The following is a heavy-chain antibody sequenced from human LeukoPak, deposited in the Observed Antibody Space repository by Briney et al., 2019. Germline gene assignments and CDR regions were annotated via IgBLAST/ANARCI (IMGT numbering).Heavy chain of an antibody. D-gene: IGHD2-2*01. V-gene: IGHV4-4*07. J-gene: IGHJ4*02. CDR3: ARSHCSSTSCYYFDY. CDR2: IYTSGST. Sequence: SETLSLTCTVSGGSISSYYWSWIRQPAGKGLEWIGRIYTSGSTNYNPSVKSRVTMSVDTSKNQFSLKLSSVTAADTAVYYCARSHCSSTSCYYFDYWGQGTLVTVSS. CDR1: GGSISSYY.